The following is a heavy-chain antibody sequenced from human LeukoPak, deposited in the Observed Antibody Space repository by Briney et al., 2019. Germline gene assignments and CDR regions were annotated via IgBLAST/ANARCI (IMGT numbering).Heavy chain of an antibody. CDR3: ARASDPWLQLT. Sequence: GGSLRLSCAASGFXFSNYWMIWVRQAPGKGLEWVGNIKQDGSEKRYADSVRGRFSISRDNAQTSLYLQMNSLRAEDTAVYYCARASDPWLQLTWGQGILVTVSS. CDR2: IKQDGSEK. V-gene: IGHV3-7*05. J-gene: IGHJ5*02. D-gene: IGHD5-24*01. CDR1: GFXFSNYW.